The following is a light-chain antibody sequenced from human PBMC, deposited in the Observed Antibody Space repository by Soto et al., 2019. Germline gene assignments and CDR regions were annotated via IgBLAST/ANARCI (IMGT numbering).Light chain of an antibody. J-gene: IGKJ4*01. CDR1: QSVSNNY. V-gene: IGKV3-20*01. CDR2: GAS. CDR3: QQYGSSLSVT. Sequence: EIVLTQSPGTLSLSPGERATLSCRASQSVSNNYLAWYQQNPGQAPRLLIYGASSRATGIPDRFSGSGSGTDLSLTISRLEPEDLAVYYCQQYGSSLSVTFGGGTRVEIK.